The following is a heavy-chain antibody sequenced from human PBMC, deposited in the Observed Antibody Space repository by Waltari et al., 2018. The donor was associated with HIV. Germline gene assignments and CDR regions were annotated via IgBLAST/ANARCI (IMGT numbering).Heavy chain of an antibody. V-gene: IGHV4-38-2*02. J-gene: IGHJ3*01. CDR3: ARDQDYYDSSGYTCYAFDP. CDR2: LYRTGTT. Sequence: QLRLQESGPGVVKPSETLSLTCSVSGSSFSSLYYWCWTRPAPGKGLAWIGSLYRTGTTYYNQSLKSRVSVSLNMCKNQFSLKLSSVTAAETAVYYCARDQDYYDSSGYTCYAFDPWGQGTMVIVSS. D-gene: IGHD3-22*01. CDR1: GSSFSSLYY.